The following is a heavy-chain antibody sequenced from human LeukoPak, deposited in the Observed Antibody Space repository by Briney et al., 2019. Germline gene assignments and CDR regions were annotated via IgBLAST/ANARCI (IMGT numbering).Heavy chain of an antibody. J-gene: IGHJ3*02. D-gene: IGHD2-8*01. Sequence: GGSLRLSCAASGLTDRSNHMSWVRQAPGKGLEWVAVMYNGGNRHYADSVKGRFSFSRDTPKNTRYLQMNSLRDEDTAVYYCVRDIGVFHIWGQGTKVTVSS. V-gene: IGHV3-66*01. CDR2: MYNGGNR. CDR1: GLTDRSNH. CDR3: VRDIGVFHI.